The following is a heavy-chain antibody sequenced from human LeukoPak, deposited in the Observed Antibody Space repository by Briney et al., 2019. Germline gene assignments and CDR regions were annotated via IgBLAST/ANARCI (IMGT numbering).Heavy chain of an antibody. CDR1: GYTFTSYG. CDR2: ISAYNGNT. Sequence: GASVKVSCKASGYTFTSYGISWVRQAPGQGLEWMGWISAYNGNTNYAQKLQGRVTMTTDTSTSTAYMELRSPRSDDTAVYYCARAVGSDSGVVGLNDAFDIWGQGTMVTVSS. CDR3: ARAVGSDSGVVGLNDAFDI. D-gene: IGHD2-2*01. J-gene: IGHJ3*02. V-gene: IGHV1-18*01.